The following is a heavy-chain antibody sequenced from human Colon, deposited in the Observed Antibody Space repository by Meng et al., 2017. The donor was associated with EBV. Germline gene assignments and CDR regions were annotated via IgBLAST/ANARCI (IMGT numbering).Heavy chain of an antibody. J-gene: IGHJ4*02. CDR1: GGALSSRNW. D-gene: IGHD2-15*01. Sequence: VQQQASGPGLVKPSGTSSLTCVVSGGALSSRNWWSWVRQPPGKGLEWIGEIYHSGSTNYNPSLKSRVTISVDESKNQFSLRLSSVTAADTAVYYCTTYAVGAGGRGYWGPGTLVTVSS. CDR2: IYHSGST. V-gene: IGHV4-4*02. CDR3: TTYAVGAGGRGY.